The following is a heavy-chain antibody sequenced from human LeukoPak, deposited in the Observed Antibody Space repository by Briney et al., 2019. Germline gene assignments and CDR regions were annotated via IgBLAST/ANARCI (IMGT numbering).Heavy chain of an antibody. CDR1: GFTFSSYA. CDR2: ISVSGNT. Sequence: GGSLRLSCAASGFTFSSYAMSWVRQGPGKGLEWVSAISVSGNTYHADSVKGRFTISGDSSKNTLYLQMNSLRAEDAAVYYCAKAPVTTCSGAYCYPFDYWGQGTLVTVSS. V-gene: IGHV3-23*01. D-gene: IGHD2-15*01. J-gene: IGHJ4*02. CDR3: AKAPVTTCSGAYCYPFDY.